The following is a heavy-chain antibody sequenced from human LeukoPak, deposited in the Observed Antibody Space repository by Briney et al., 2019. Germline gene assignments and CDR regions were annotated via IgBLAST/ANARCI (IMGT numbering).Heavy chain of an antibody. CDR2: INPNSGGT. V-gene: IGHV1-2*02. CDR1: GYTFTTYG. CDR3: AREEPVVASGRFDP. Sequence: ASVKVSCKTSGYTFTTYGISWLRQAPGQGLEWTGWINPNSGGTNYAQKFQGRVTITRDTSISTAYMKLSRLRSDDTAVYYCAREEPVVASGRFDPWGQGTLVTVSS. D-gene: IGHD2-2*01. J-gene: IGHJ5*02.